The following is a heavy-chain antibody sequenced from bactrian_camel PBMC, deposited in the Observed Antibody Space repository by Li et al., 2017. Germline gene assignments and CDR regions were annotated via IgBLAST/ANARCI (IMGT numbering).Heavy chain of an antibody. J-gene: IGHJ4*01. CDR3: AADGYGWATRSYKY. V-gene: IGHV3S60*01. Sequence: HVQLVESGGGSVQSSGSLRLACAVSGFRYERYCVGWFRQAPGKGLDWVSIISWSVDSWGGDGTNYADSVKGRFTIARDNRRNTVNLQMNSLKPEDTAMYYCAADGYGWATRSYKYWGQGTQVTVS. D-gene: IGHD3*01. CDR1: GFRYERYC. CDR2: ISWSVDSWGGDGT.